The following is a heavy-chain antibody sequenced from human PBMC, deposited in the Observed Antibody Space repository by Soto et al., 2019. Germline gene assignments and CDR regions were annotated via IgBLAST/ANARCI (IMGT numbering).Heavy chain of an antibody. Sequence: PGESLKISCQGSGYSFTSYWIGWVCQMPGKGLEWMGIIYPGDSDTRYSPSFQGQVTISADKSLSTAYLQWSSLKASDTAKYCCARLPHTNPPGGRFDPWGQRTLVTVSS. D-gene: IGHD3-16*01. CDR2: IYPGDSDT. J-gene: IGHJ5*02. CDR1: GYSFTSYW. V-gene: IGHV5-51*01. CDR3: ARLPHTNPPGGRFDP.